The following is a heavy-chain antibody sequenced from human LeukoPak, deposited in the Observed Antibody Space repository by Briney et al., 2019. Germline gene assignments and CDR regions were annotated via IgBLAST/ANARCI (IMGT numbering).Heavy chain of an antibody. D-gene: IGHD2-15*01. CDR2: ISSSGSTI. V-gene: IGHV3-11*04. J-gene: IGHJ3*01. CDR3: ARGFCSGGTCYRITGTFDV. CDR1: GFTFSDYY. Sequence: PGGSLRLSCAASGFTFSDYYMSWIRQAPGKGLEWVSYISSSGSTIYYADSVKGRFTISRDNAKNSLYLQMNSLRADDTAVYYCARGFCSGGTCYRITGTFDVWGHGTMVSVSS.